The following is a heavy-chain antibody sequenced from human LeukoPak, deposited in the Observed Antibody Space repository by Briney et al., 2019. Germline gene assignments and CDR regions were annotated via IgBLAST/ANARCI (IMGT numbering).Heavy chain of an antibody. D-gene: IGHD6-19*01. V-gene: IGHV3-7*01. CDR3: ARARQWLHSFDY. CDR2: IKQDGSEK. Sequence: GGSLRLSCAASGFTFGSYGMSWFRKAPGKGLEWLANIKQDGSEKYYVDSVKGRFTISRDNAKNSLYLQMNSLRAEDTAVYYCARARQWLHSFDYWGQGTLVTVSS. CDR1: GFTFGSYG. J-gene: IGHJ4*02.